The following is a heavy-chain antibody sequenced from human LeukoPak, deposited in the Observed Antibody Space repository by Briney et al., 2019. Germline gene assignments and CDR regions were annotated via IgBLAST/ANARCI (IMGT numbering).Heavy chain of an antibody. CDR2: ISYDGSNK. J-gene: IGHJ4*02. V-gene: IGHV3-30-3*01. D-gene: IGHD1-26*01. Sequence: GRSLRLSCAASGFTFSSYAMHWVRQAPGKGLEWVAVISYDGSNKYYADSVKGRFTISRDNSKNTPYLQMNSLRAEDTAVYYCAKDVGKWESLHFFDDWGQGTLVTVSS. CDR3: AKDVGKWESLHFFDD. CDR1: GFTFSSYA.